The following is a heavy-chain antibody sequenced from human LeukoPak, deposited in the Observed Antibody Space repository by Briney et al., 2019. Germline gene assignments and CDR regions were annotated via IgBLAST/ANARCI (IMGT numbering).Heavy chain of an antibody. Sequence: SGPSLVKPTQTLPLTCAFSGFSLTTRGVGVGWIRQPPGKALEWLALVYWDDDKRYSPSLKSRLTITKDTSKKQVVLTVTNLDPVDTATYYCARLAYYDNSGSSRPFDIWGQGTRVTVSS. CDR2: VYWDDDK. CDR3: ARLAYYDNSGSSRPFDI. D-gene: IGHD3-22*01. J-gene: IGHJ3*02. CDR1: GFSLTTRGVG. V-gene: IGHV2-5*02.